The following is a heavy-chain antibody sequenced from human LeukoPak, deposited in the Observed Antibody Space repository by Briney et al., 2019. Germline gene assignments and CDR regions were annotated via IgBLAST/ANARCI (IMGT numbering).Heavy chain of an antibody. CDR1: GGSFSGYC. V-gene: IGHV4-34*01. Sequence: SETLSLTCAVYGGSFSGYCWSCIRHHPGKWLEWIGEINQSGSTNYNPSLKSRVTISVDTSKNQFSLKLSSVTAADTAVYYCARGPGGSGSLVRAPQVPGTDYWGQGTLVTVSS. CDR2: INQSGST. J-gene: IGHJ4*02. CDR3: ARGPGGSGSLVRAPQVPGTDY. D-gene: IGHD3-10*01.